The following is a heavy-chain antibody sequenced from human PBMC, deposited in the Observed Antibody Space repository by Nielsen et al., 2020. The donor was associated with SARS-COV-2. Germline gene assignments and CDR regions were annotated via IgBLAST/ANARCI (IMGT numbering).Heavy chain of an antibody. CDR3: ATGIAARRGNWFDP. CDR1: GYSFTSNE. CDR2: IIPIFGTA. Sequence: SVKVSCKASGYSFTSNEIHWVRQATGQGLEWMGGIIPIFGTANYAQKFQGRVTMTEDTSTVTAYMELSSLRSEDTAVYYCATGIAARRGNWFDPWGQGTLVTVSS. V-gene: IGHV1-69*06. D-gene: IGHD6-6*01. J-gene: IGHJ5*02.